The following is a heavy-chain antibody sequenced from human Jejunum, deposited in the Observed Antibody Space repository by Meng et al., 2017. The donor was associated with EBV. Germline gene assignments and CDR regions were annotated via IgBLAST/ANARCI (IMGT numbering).Heavy chain of an antibody. Sequence: VLLAEPGGAVLPPVTSSRLSCAVSCFTCSTYWMHWVRQAPGKRLVWISRINENGRTTTYADFVKGRFTISRYNTKNTLYLQMNNLRAEDTAVYFCSRDLAGPYDDWGQGTLVTVSS. J-gene: IGHJ4*02. V-gene: IGHV3-74*01. CDR3: SRDLAGPYDD. CDR1: CFTCSTYW. CDR2: INENGRTT.